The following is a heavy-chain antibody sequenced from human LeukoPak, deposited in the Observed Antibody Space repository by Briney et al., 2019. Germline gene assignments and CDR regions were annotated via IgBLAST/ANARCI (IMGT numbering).Heavy chain of an antibody. V-gene: IGHV4-30-4*08. J-gene: IGHJ4*02. CDR3: AREKARYAFDY. D-gene: IGHD3-9*01. CDR1: GGSISSGDYY. Sequence: KPSETLSLTCTVSGGSISSGDYYWSWIRQPPGKGLEWIGYIYYSGSTYYNPPLKSRVTISVDTSKNQFSLKLSSVTAADTAVYYCAREKARYAFDYWGQGTLVTVSS. CDR2: IYYSGST.